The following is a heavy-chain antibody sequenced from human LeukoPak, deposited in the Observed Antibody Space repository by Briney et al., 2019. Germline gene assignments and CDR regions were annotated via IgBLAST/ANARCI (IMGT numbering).Heavy chain of an antibody. J-gene: IGHJ4*02. D-gene: IGHD2-21*01. CDR1: GDSVSSNTAN. CDR2: TYYRSKWYN. V-gene: IGHV6-1*01. Sequence: SQTLSLTCAISGDSVSSNTANWNWFRQSPSRGLEWLGRTYYRSKWYNNYAVSVKGRITINPDTSKNQFSLQLNSVTPEDTAVYYCARYSGLGVPDYWGQGTLVTVSS. CDR3: ARYSGLGVPDY.